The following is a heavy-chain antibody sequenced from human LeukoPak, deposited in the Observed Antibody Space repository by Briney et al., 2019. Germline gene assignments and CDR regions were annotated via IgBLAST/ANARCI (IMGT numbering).Heavy chain of an antibody. Sequence: PSETLSLTCAVYGGSFSGYYWSWIRQPPGKGLEWIGEINHSGSTNYNPSLKSRVTISVDTSKNQFSLKLSSVTAADTAVYYCARVDIVVVPALRRYYYYGMDVWGQGTTVTVSS. CDR2: INHSGST. CDR1: GGSFSGYY. CDR3: ARVDIVVVPALRRYYYYGMDV. D-gene: IGHD2-2*01. V-gene: IGHV4-34*01. J-gene: IGHJ6*02.